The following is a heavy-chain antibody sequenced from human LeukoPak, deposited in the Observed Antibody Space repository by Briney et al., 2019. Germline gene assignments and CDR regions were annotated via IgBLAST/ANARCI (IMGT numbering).Heavy chain of an antibody. CDR1: GFTFSSYA. CDR2: ISYDGSNK. J-gene: IGHJ5*02. CDR3: ARGHPADP. Sequence: PGGSLRLSCAASGFTFSSYAMHWVRQAPGKGLEWVAVISYDGSNKYYADSVKGRFTISRDNSKNTLYLQMNSLRAEDTAVYYCARGHPADPWGQGTLVTVSS. V-gene: IGHV3-30-3*01.